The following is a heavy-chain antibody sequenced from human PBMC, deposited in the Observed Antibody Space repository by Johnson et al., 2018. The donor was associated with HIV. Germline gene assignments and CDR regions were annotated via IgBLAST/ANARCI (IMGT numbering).Heavy chain of an antibody. Sequence: QVQLVESGGGLAKPAWSPRLSCAASQFIFSSYAMHWVRQAPGKGLEWVAVISYDGSNKYYADSVKGRFTISRDNSKNTLYLQMNSLRAEDTAVYYCARLYCSSTSCYEGGGDAFDIWGQGTMVTVSS. V-gene: IGHV3-30-3*01. J-gene: IGHJ3*02. D-gene: IGHD2-2*01. CDR3: ARLYCSSTSCYEGGGDAFDI. CDR1: QFIFSSYA. CDR2: ISYDGSNK.